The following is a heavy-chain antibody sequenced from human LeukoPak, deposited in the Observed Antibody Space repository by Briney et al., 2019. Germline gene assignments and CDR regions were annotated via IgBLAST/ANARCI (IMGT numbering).Heavy chain of an antibody. V-gene: IGHV4-59*11. Sequence: SSETLSLTCTVSGGSISSHYWSWIRQPPGKGLEWIGYIYYSGSTNYNPSLKSRVTISVDTSKNQFSLKLSSVTAADTAVYCCARGRDGYNYWGQGTLVTVSS. CDR3: ARGRDGYNY. J-gene: IGHJ4*02. D-gene: IGHD5-24*01. CDR1: GGSISSHY. CDR2: IYYSGST.